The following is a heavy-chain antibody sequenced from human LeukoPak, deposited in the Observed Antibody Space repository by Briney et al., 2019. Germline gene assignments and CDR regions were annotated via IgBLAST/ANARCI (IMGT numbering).Heavy chain of an antibody. J-gene: IGHJ5*02. Sequence: SETLSLTCTVSGGSISSYYWSWIRQPPGKGLEWIGRIYTSGSTNYNPSLKSRVTMSVDTSKNQFSLKLSSVTAADTAVYYCAGSIAAAGKGDLFDPWGQGTLVTVSS. D-gene: IGHD6-13*01. CDR2: IYTSGST. CDR1: GGSISSYY. CDR3: AGSIAAAGKGDLFDP. V-gene: IGHV4-4*07.